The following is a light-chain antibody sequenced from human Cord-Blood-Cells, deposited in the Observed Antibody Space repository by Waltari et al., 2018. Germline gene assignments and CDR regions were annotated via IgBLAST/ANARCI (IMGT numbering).Light chain of an antibody. Sequence: DIQMTQSPSSLSASVGDRVTITFRASQSIISYLNWYQQKPGKAPKLLIYAASSLQSGVQSRFSGSGSGTDFTLTISSLQPEDVATYYCQQSYSTPPTFGQGTKVEIK. J-gene: IGKJ1*01. CDR1: QSIISY. CDR3: QQSYSTPPT. CDR2: AAS. V-gene: IGKV1-39*01.